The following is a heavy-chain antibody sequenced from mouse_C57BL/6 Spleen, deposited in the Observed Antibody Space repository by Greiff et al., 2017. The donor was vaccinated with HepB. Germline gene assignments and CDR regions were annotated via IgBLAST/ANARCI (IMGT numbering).Heavy chain of an antibody. V-gene: IGHV3-6*01. CDR1: GYSITSGYY. Sequence: ESGPGLVKPSQSLSLTCSVTGYSITSGYYWNWIRQFPGNKLEWMGYISYDGSNNYNPSLKNRISITRDTSKNQFFLKLNSVTTEDTATYYCARDRSWEWYFDYWGQGTTLTVSS. CDR2: ISYDGSN. D-gene: IGHD4-1*01. J-gene: IGHJ2*01. CDR3: ARDRSWEWYFDY.